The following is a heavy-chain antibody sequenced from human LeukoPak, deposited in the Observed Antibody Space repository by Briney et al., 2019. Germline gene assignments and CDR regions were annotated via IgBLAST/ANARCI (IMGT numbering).Heavy chain of an antibody. CDR3: ARDLRWFGSSSCALFDF. J-gene: IGHJ4*03. CDR2: INPNSGGT. CDR1: GYTFTGYH. D-gene: IGHD6-13*01. V-gene: IGHV1-2*02. Sequence: GASVKVSCEASGYTFTGYHMHRGGQAPGQGLEWMGWINPNSGGTNYAQKFQGRVTMTRDTSISTAYMELSRLRSDDTAVYYCARDLRWFGSSSCALFDFWGQGTMVTVSS.